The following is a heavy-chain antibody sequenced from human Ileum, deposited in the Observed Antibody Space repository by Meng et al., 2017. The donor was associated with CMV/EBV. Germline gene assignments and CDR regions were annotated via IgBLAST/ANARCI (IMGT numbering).Heavy chain of an antibody. V-gene: IGHV4-61*02. CDR3: ARGRRDDYNFGWFDP. D-gene: IGHD5-24*01. J-gene: IGHJ5*02. CDR1: GDSSSSDDYY. Sequence: GDSSSSDDYYWPWIRQPAGKGLEWIGRIYTTENTDYNPSLKSRVTISTETSKNQFSLKLRSVTAADTAVYYCARGRRDDYNFGWFDPGGQGTLVTVSS. CDR2: IYTTENT.